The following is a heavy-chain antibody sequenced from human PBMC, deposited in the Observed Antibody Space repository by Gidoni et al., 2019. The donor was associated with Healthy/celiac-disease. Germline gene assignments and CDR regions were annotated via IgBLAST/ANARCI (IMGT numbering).Heavy chain of an antibody. J-gene: IGHJ4*02. CDR3: ARLTHGD. V-gene: IGHV3-66*02. CDR1: GFTVSSNY. Sequence: EVQLVESGGCWVQPGGSLRLSCAASGFTVSSNYRSWVRQAPGKGLEWVSVIYSGGSTYYADSVKGRFTISRDKSKNTLYLQMNSLRAEDTAVYYCARLTHGDWGQGTLVTVSS. CDR2: IYSGGST. D-gene: IGHD3-10*01.